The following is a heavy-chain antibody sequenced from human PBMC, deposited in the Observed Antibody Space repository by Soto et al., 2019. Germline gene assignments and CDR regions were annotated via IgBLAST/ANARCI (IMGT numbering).Heavy chain of an antibody. CDR3: ASGDCSGGRCYSDFDF. CDR1: GETFTDHT. V-gene: IGHV1-69*02. J-gene: IGHJ4*02. D-gene: IGHD2-15*01. CDR2: SVPTLGMA. Sequence: QVHLVQSGAEVKKPGSSVKVSCKASGETFTDHTVTWVRQAPGQGLEWMGRSVPTLGMANYAQTFQCRVTITADTSMTTAYLELTGLTSDDSAVYYCASGDCSGGRCYSDFDFWGQGTLVTVSS.